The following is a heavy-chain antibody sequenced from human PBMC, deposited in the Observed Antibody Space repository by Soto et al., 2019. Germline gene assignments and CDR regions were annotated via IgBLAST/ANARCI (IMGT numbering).Heavy chain of an antibody. CDR1: GVSCVNYG. D-gene: IGHD6-19*01. Sequence: GGALRRSCAASGVSCVNYGMNWVRQAPGKGLEWVSGLSGNGTSTYYADSVKGRFTISRDNSRDTLFLQMNSLTADDTAVYYCAKATTNGGWFNPFDSWGQGALVTVSS. V-gene: IGHV3-23*01. J-gene: IGHJ4*02. CDR3: AKATTNGGWFNPFDS. CDR2: LSGNGTST.